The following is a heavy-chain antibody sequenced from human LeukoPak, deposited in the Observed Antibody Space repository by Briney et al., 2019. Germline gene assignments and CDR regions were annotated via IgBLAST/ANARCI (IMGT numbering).Heavy chain of an antibody. V-gene: IGHV3-74*01. CDR2: INSDGSSA. D-gene: IGHD2-2*01. J-gene: IGHJ4*02. CDR3: VRADSTSSFDH. Sequence: GGSLRLSCGASGFTFRSYSMSWVRQAPGKGLEWVSRINSDGSSASYADSVKGRFTISRDNAKNTLYLQMNSLRAEDTALYYCVRADSTSSFDHWGQGTLVTVSS. CDR1: GFTFRSYS.